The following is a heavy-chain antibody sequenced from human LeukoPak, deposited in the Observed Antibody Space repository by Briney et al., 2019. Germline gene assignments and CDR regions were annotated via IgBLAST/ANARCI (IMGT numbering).Heavy chain of an antibody. D-gene: IGHD1-26*01. J-gene: IGHJ4*02. CDR1: GFTFSSYW. CDR3: AREGLLLDY. Sequence: GSLRLSCAASGFTFSSYWMHWVRQAPGKGPVWVSRITSDGITIYADSVKGRFTISRDNAKNTLYLQMNSLRAEDTAVYYCAREGLLLDYWGQGTLVTVSS. V-gene: IGHV3-74*01. CDR2: ITSDGIT.